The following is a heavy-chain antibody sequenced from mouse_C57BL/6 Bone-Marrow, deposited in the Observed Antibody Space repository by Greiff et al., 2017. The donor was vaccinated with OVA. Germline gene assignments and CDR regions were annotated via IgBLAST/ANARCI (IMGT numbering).Heavy chain of an antibody. D-gene: IGHD2-3*01. CDR2: IDPSDSYT. Sequence: VQLQQPGAELVMPGASVKLSCKASGYTFTSYWMHWVKQRPGQGLEWIGEIDPSDSYTNYNQNVKGKSTLTVDKSSSTAYMQLSSLTSEDSAVYYCARKGWLLENAMDYWGQGTSVTVSS. J-gene: IGHJ4*01. CDR3: ARKGWLLENAMDY. CDR1: GYTFTSYW. V-gene: IGHV1-69*01.